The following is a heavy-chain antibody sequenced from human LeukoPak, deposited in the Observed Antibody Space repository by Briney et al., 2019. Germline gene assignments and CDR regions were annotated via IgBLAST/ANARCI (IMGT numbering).Heavy chain of an antibody. D-gene: IGHD3-10*01. CDR3: ARDIPYYYGSGSYFADDY. Sequence: SETLSLTCTVSGGSISSSSYYWGWIHQPPGKGLEWIGSIYYSGSTYYNPPLKSRVTISVDTSKNQFSLKLSSVTAADTAVYYCARDIPYYYGSGSYFADDYWGQGTLVTVSS. CDR1: GGSISSSSYY. J-gene: IGHJ4*02. V-gene: IGHV4-39*07. CDR2: IYYSGST.